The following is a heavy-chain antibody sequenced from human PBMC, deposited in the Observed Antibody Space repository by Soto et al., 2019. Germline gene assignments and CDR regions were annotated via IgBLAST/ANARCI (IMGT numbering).Heavy chain of an antibody. Sequence: ASVKVSCKXSGYTFTSYGISWVRQAPGQGLEWMGWISAYNGNTNYAQKLQGRVTMTTDTSTSTAYMELRSLRSDDTAVYYCARGQNSIFGVVSRYYGMDVWGQGTTVTVS. CDR1: GYTFTSYG. J-gene: IGHJ6*02. V-gene: IGHV1-18*01. CDR2: ISAYNGNT. D-gene: IGHD3-3*01. CDR3: ARGQNSIFGVVSRYYGMDV.